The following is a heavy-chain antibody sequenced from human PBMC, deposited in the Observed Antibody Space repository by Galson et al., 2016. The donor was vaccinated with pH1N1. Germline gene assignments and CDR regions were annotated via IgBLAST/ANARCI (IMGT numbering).Heavy chain of an antibody. V-gene: IGHV3-23*01. CDR1: GFPFSSFA. CDR2: ISASGETT. Sequence: SRRLPCAASGFPFSSFAMSWARQAQGKGLEWVSAISASGETTFNADSVKGRFTTSRDDSKNTMYLQMSGRRAEDTATYYCLKHDSSGFSYTRRLAYWGQGTLVTVSS. D-gene: IGHD3-22*01. CDR3: LKHDSSGFSYTRRLAY. J-gene: IGHJ4*02.